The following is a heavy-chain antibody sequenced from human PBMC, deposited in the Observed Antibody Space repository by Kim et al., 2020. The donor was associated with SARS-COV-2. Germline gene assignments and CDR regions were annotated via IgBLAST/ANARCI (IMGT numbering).Heavy chain of an antibody. J-gene: IGHJ4*02. CDR1: GGSFSGYY. Sequence: SETLSLTCAVYGGSFSGYYWSWIRQPPGKGLEWIGEINHSGSTNYNPSLKSRVTISVDTSKNQFSLKLSSVTAADTAVYYCARGRVPRPAHVFDYWGQGTLVTVSS. CDR2: INHSGST. D-gene: IGHD2-15*01. V-gene: IGHV4-34*01. CDR3: ARGRVPRPAHVFDY.